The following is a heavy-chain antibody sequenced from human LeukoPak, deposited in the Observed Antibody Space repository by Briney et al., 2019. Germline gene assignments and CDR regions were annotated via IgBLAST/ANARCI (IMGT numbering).Heavy chain of an antibody. V-gene: IGHV3-7*01. CDR2: INQDVSEK. D-gene: IGHD3-9*01. J-gene: IGHJ4*02. Sequence: PGGSLRLFCAASGFTFSSSWMHWVRQAPGKGLEWVANINQDVSEKYYVDSVKGRFTISRDNARSSLYLQMNSLRAEDTAVYYCVRGAGFITDYWGQGTLVTVSS. CDR1: GFTFSSSW. CDR3: VRGAGFITDY.